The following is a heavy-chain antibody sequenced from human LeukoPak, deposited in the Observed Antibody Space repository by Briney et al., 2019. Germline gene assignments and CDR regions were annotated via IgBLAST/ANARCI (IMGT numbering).Heavy chain of an antibody. CDR3: ARVGYSGYDPPRPIDY. V-gene: IGHV3-11*01. J-gene: IGHJ4*02. CDR1: GFTFSDYY. Sequence: GGSLRLSCAASGFTFSDYYMSWIRQAPGKGLEWVSYISSSGSTIYYADSVKGRFTISRDNAKNSLYLQMNSLRAEDTAVYYCARVGYSGYDPPRPIDYWGQGTLATVSS. CDR2: ISSSGSTI. D-gene: IGHD5-12*01.